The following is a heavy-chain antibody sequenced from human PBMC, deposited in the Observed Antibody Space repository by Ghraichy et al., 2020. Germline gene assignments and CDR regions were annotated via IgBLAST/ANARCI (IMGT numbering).Heavy chain of an antibody. CDR3: ARDLPLVVAATTGFDY. Sequence: ASVKVSCKASGYTFTSYYMHWVRQAPGQGLEWMGIINPSGGSTSYAQKFQGRVTMTRDTSTSTVYMELSSLRSEDTAVYYCARDLPLVVAATTGFDYWGQGTLVTVSS. V-gene: IGHV1-46*01. J-gene: IGHJ4*02. CDR1: GYTFTSYY. D-gene: IGHD2-15*01. CDR2: INPSGGST.